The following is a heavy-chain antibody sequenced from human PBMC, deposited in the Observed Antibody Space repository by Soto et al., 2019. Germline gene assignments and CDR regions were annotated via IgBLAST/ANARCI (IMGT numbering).Heavy chain of an antibody. D-gene: IGHD3-3*01. Sequence: QVQLQESGPGLVKPSQTLSLTCTVSGGSISSGGYYWSWIRQHPGKGLEWIGYIYYSGSTYYNPSLKSRVTISVDTSKNQFSLKLSSVTAADTAVYYCARCPRDYYFWSGHAPISYFDYWGQGTLVTVSS. CDR1: GGSISSGGYY. CDR3: ARCPRDYYFWSGHAPISYFDY. CDR2: IYYSGST. V-gene: IGHV4-31*03. J-gene: IGHJ4*02.